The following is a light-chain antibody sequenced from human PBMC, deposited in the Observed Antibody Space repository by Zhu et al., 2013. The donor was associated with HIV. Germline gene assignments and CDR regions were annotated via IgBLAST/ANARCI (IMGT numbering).Light chain of an antibody. V-gene: IGLV2-23*02. J-gene: IGLJ2*01. CDR2: EVN. CDR3: CSYAGSYTLL. CDR1: RSDIGSYTL. Sequence: QSALTQPASVSGSPGQSITISCTGTRSDIGSYTLVSWYQQHPGRAPKLVIYEVNKRPSGVSHRFSGSRSGNTASLTISGLQGEDEADYYCCSYAGSYTLLFGGGTKLTVL.